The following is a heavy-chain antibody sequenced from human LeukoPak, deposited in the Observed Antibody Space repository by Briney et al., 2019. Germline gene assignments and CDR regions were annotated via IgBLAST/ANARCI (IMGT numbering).Heavy chain of an antibody. CDR2: INSDGSST. CDR3: ARDFAYYDILTGYSPQDAFDI. D-gene: IGHD3-9*01. CDR1: GFTFSSYW. J-gene: IGHJ3*02. V-gene: IGHV3-74*01. Sequence: GGSLRLSCAASGFTFSSYWMHWVRHAPGKGLVWVSRINSDGSSTSYADSVKGRFTISRDNAKNSLYLQMNSLRAEDTAVYYCARDFAYYDILTGYSPQDAFDIWGQGTMVTVSS.